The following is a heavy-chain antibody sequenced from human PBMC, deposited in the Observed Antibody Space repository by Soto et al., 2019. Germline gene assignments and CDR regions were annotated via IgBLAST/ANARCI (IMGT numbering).Heavy chain of an antibody. V-gene: IGHV3-30*18. Sequence: GGSLRLSCAASGFTFSSYGMHWVRQAPGKGLEWVAVISYDGSNKYYADSVKGRFTISRDNSKNTLYLQMNSLRAEDTAVYYCANGGSGYSSLSLDYWGQGTLVTVSS. CDR1: GFTFSSYG. J-gene: IGHJ4*02. D-gene: IGHD6-6*01. CDR3: ANGGSGYSSLSLDY. CDR2: ISYDGSNK.